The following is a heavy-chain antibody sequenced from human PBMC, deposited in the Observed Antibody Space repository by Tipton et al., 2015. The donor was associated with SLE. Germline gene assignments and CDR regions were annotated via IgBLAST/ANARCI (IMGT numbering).Heavy chain of an antibody. CDR3: AKDKRGSSSWYYS. V-gene: IGHV3-23*01. Sequence: SLRLSCAASGFTFSSYAMSWVRQAPGKGLEWVSAISGSGGSTYYADSVKGRFTISRDNSKNTLYLQMNSLRAEDTAVYYCAKDKRGSSSWYYSLGQGTLVTVSS. D-gene: IGHD6-13*01. J-gene: IGHJ5*01. CDR2: ISGSGGST. CDR1: GFTFSSYA.